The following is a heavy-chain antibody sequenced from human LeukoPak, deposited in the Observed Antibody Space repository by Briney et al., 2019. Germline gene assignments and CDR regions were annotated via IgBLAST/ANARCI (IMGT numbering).Heavy chain of an antibody. Sequence: RGESLKISCKGSGYSFTSYWIGWVRQMPGKGLEWMGIIYPGDSDTRYSPSFQGQVTISADKSISTAYLQWSSLKASDTAIYYCARQPHLGYCTLDVWGKGTTVTVSS. CDR3: ARQPHLGYCTLDV. CDR1: GYSFTSYW. CDR2: IYPGDSDT. V-gene: IGHV5-51*01. J-gene: IGHJ6*04. D-gene: IGHD2-8*01.